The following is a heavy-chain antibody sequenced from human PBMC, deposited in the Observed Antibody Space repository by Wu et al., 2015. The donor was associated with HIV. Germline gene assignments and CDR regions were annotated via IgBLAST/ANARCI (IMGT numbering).Heavy chain of an antibody. CDR2: INGYNGNT. J-gene: IGHJ6*02. D-gene: IGHD1-26*01. CDR1: GYTFTNYF. CDR3: AKANRIVISGIDYYHQYGMDV. V-gene: IGHV1-18*01. Sequence: QVQLMQSGSEVKKSGASVSVSCKTSGYTFTNYFITWVRQAPGQGLEWMGWINGYNGNTNYAQNFLGRVTITADGSTNTAYMELTSLRSEDTAVYYCAKANRIVISGIDYYHQYGMDVWGQGTNGHRLL.